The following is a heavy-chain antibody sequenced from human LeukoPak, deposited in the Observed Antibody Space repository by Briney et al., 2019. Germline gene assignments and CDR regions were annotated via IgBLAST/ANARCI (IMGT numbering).Heavy chain of an antibody. J-gene: IGHJ4*02. CDR3: AKDRGSGWGIDY. D-gene: IGHD6-19*01. V-gene: IGHV3-23*01. CDR2: ISGSGGST. Sequence: GGSLGLSCAASGFTFSSYAMSWVRQAPGKGLEWVSTISGSGGSTNYADSAKGRFTISRDNSKNTLHLRMNSLRAEDTAVYHCAKDRGSGWGIDYWGQGTLVTVSS. CDR1: GFTFSSYA.